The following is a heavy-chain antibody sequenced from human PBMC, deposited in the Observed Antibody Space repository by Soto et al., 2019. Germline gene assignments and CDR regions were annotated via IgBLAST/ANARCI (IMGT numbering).Heavy chain of an antibody. J-gene: IGHJ6*03. CDR1: GFTFSSYS. CDR3: ARDRKHLLGYCSCTSCSQTYYYYYYMDV. D-gene: IGHD2-2*01. V-gene: IGHV3-21*01. CDR2: ISSSSSYI. Sequence: GGSLRLSCAASGFTFSSYSMNWVRQAPGKGLEWVSSISSSSSYIYYADSVKGRFTISRDNAKNTLYLQMNSLRAEDTDVYYYARDRKHLLGYCSCTSCSQTYYYYYYMDVWGKGTTVTVSS.